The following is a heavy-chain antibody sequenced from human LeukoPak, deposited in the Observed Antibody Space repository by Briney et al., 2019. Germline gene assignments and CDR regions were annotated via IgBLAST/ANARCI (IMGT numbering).Heavy chain of an antibody. Sequence: GASVKVSCKASGGTFSSYAISWVRQAPGQGLEWMGRIIPILGIANYAQKFQGRVTITADKSTSTAYMELRSLRSDDTAVYYCARFDSSSRFPFDYWGQGTLVTVSS. J-gene: IGHJ4*02. CDR1: GGTFSSYA. D-gene: IGHD6-13*01. CDR3: ARFDSSSRFPFDY. CDR2: IIPILGIA. V-gene: IGHV1-69*04.